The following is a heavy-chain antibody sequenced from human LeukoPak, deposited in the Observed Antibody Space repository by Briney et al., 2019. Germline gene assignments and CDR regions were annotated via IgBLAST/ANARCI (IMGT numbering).Heavy chain of an antibody. Sequence: PSETLSLTCAVSGGSIISTTYYWGWIRQPPGKGLEWIGSIHYGGSTYYNPSLKSRVTISVDTSKNQFSLKLSSVTAADTAVYYCARDQPDYSSYYMDVWGKGTTVTVSS. D-gene: IGHD4-11*01. CDR2: IHYGGST. J-gene: IGHJ6*03. CDR3: ARDQPDYSSYYMDV. V-gene: IGHV4-39*07. CDR1: GGSIISTTYY.